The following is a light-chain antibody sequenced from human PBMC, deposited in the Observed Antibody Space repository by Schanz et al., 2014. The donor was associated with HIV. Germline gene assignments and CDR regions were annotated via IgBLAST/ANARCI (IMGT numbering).Light chain of an antibody. CDR1: QDVSSW. CDR3: QQCNSNPLT. CDR2: AAS. V-gene: IGKV1-12*01. J-gene: IGKJ4*01. Sequence: DIQMTQSPSFVSASVGDTVIITCRASQDVSSWLAWYQQRPGKAPKFLIFAASSLQSGVPSRFRGSGSGTDFSLTISSLQPDDFATYYCQQCNSNPLTFGGGTKVEI.